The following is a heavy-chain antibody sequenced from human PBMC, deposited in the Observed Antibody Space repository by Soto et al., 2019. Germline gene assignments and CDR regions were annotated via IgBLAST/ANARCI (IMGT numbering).Heavy chain of an antibody. CDR3: ARDACSGTSCHTQENYYAMDV. CDR2: ISDSGSNT. CDR1: GFKISSSS. J-gene: IGHJ6*02. V-gene: IGHV3-48*01. D-gene: IGHD2-2*01. Sequence: GGSLRLSCAAFGFKISSSSMNWVRQAPGRGLEGVAYISDSGSNTLYADSVKGRFTVSRDTAKNSLYLQMSSLRSVDTAVYYCARDACSGTSCHTQENYYAMDVWGQGTMVTVSS.